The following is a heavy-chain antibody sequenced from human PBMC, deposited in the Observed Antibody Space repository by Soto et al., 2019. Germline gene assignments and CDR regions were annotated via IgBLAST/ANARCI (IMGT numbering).Heavy chain of an antibody. CDR1: GGSISSSNW. D-gene: IGHD3-3*01. CDR3: ARGLRYYDFWSGYYGLWGMDV. V-gene: IGHV4-4*02. CDR2: IYHSGST. J-gene: IGHJ6*02. Sequence: SETLSLTCAVSGGSISSSNWWSWVRQPPGKGLEWIGEIYHSGSTNYNPSLKGRVTISVDKSKNQFSLKLSSVTAADTAVYYCARGLRYYDFWSGYYGLWGMDVWGQGTTVTVSS.